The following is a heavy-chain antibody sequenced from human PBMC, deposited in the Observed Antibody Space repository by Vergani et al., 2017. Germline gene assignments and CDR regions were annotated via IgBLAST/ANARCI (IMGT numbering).Heavy chain of an antibody. D-gene: IGHD3-3*01. CDR1: GGSFSGYY. V-gene: IGHV4-34*01. CDR2: INHSGST. J-gene: IGHJ4*02. CDR3: ARRGTGYDFWSGYYYGAIDY. Sequence: QVQLQQWGAGLLKPSETLYLTCAVYGGSFSGYYWSWIRQPPGKGLEWIGEINHSGSTNYNPSLKSRVTISVDTSKNQFSLKLSSVSAADTAVYYCARRGTGYDFWSGYYYGAIDYWGQGTLVTVSS.